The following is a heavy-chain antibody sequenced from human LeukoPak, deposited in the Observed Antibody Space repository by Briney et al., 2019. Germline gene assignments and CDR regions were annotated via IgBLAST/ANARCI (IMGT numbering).Heavy chain of an antibody. J-gene: IGHJ4*02. CDR1: GFTFTSYG. V-gene: IGHV3-30*02. D-gene: IGHD3-9*01. CDR3: ARPLRYLDSELDY. Sequence: GGSLRLSCAASGFTFTSYGIHWVRQAPGKGLEWVAFIRYDGSNKYYADSVKGRFTISRDNSKNTLYLQMNSLRPEDTAVYYCARPLRYLDSELDYWGQGTLVSVSS. CDR2: IRYDGSNK.